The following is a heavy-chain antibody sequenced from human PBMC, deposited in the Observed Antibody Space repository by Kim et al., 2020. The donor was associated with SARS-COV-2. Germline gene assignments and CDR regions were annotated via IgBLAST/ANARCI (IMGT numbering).Heavy chain of an antibody. Sequence: GGSLRLSCAASGFTFDDYAMHWVRQAPGKGLEWVSGISWNSGSIGYADSVKGRFTISRDNAKNSLYLQMNSLRAEDTALYYCAKEGYYDILTGGWFDPWGQGTLVTVSS. J-gene: IGHJ5*02. D-gene: IGHD3-9*01. CDR3: AKEGYYDILTGGWFDP. CDR1: GFTFDDYA. V-gene: IGHV3-9*01. CDR2: ISWNSGSI.